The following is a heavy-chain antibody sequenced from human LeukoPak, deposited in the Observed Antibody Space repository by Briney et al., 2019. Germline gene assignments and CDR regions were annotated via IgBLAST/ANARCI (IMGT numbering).Heavy chain of an antibody. CDR2: IYYSGST. Sequence: KSSETLSLTCTVSGGSISSSSYYWGWIRQPPGKGLEWIGSIYYSGSTYYNPSLKSRVTISVDTSKNQLSLKLSSVTAADTAVYYCVRPRRDGYKNRDGYYYYMDVWGKGTTVTVSS. CDR1: GGSISSSSYY. CDR3: VRPRRDGYKNRDGYYYYMDV. J-gene: IGHJ6*03. D-gene: IGHD5-24*01. V-gene: IGHV4-39*01.